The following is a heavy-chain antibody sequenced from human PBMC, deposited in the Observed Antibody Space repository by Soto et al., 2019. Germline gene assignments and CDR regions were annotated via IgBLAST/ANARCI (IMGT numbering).Heavy chain of an antibody. J-gene: IGHJ6*03. Sequence: SVKVSCKASGYTFTGYHMHWVRQAPGQGLEWMGWINPNSGGTNYAQKFQGWVTMTRDTSISTAYMELSRLRSDDTAVYYCARAVNWNTNHYYYMDVWGKGTTVTVSS. CDR1: GYTFTGYH. V-gene: IGHV1-2*04. CDR3: ARAVNWNTNHYYYMDV. CDR2: INPNSGGT. D-gene: IGHD1-1*01.